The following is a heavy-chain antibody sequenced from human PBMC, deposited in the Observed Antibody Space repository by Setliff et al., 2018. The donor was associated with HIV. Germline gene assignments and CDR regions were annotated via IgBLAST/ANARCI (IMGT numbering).Heavy chain of an antibody. D-gene: IGHD3-10*01. CDR2: MSCINDNK. CDR1: GFTFNTYG. CDR3: AKDLHSYETSYYRFYWYFEH. Sequence: GGSLRLSCAASGFTFNTYGMNWVRQAPGKGLEWVSLMSCINDNKNYGDSGKGRYTISRDNSKNTLSLQMDILRAEDTAIYYCAKDLHSYETSYYRFYWYFEHWGRGTLVTVSS. J-gene: IGHJ2*01. V-gene: IGHV3-23*01.